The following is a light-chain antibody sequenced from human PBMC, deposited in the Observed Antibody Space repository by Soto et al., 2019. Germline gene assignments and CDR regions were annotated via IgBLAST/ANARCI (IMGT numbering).Light chain of an antibody. CDR2: DAA. CDR1: ESVGIN. J-gene: IGKJ1*01. CDR3: QKFNNWPGK. V-gene: IGKV3-15*01. Sequence: EIVMTPSQVTLSVSPLERATLSCRASESVGINLAWYQQKPGQPPRLLIYDAAMRETGVPPRFSGSGSGTEFTLTIINLQSEDVAIDYCQKFNNWPGKFGQGTKVDIK.